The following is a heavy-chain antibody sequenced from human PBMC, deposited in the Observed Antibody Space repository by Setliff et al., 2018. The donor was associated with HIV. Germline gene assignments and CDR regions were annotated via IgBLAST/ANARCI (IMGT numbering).Heavy chain of an antibody. Sequence: GASVKVSCKASGGTFSSYAISWVRQAPGQGLEWMGGIIPIFGTANYAQKFQGRVTITTDESTSTAYMELSSLRYEDTAVYYCARRMECIGGSCYSVQDGAFDIWGQGTMVTVSS. V-gene: IGHV1-69*05. CDR1: GGTFSSYA. CDR2: IIPIFGTA. J-gene: IGHJ3*02. D-gene: IGHD2-15*01. CDR3: ARRMECIGGSCYSVQDGAFDI.